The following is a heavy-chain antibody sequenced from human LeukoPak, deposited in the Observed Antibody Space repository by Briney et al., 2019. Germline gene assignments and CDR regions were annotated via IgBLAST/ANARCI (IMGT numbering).Heavy chain of an antibody. V-gene: IGHV3-66*01. Sequence: PGGSLRLSCAASGFTFSDYYMSWVRQAPGKGLEWVSVIYSGGSTYYADPVKGRFTISRDNSKNTLYLQMNSLRAEDTAVYYCARAADYGGTLDYWGQGTLVTVSS. D-gene: IGHD4-23*01. CDR1: GFTFSDYY. CDR3: ARAADYGGTLDY. J-gene: IGHJ4*02. CDR2: IYSGGST.